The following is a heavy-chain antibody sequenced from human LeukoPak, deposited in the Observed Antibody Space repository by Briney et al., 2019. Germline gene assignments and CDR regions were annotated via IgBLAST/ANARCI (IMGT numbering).Heavy chain of an antibody. Sequence: GGSLRLSCAASGFTFSSYGMHWVRQAPGKGLEWVAFMSSDGTNKHYVDSVKGRFTISRDNSKNTLYLQMNSLRAEDTAVYYCARGRWVYDFWSGYGDFDYWGQGTLVTVSS. J-gene: IGHJ4*02. CDR2: MSSDGTNK. D-gene: IGHD3-3*01. CDR1: GFTFSSYG. CDR3: ARGRWVYDFWSGYGDFDY. V-gene: IGHV3-30*03.